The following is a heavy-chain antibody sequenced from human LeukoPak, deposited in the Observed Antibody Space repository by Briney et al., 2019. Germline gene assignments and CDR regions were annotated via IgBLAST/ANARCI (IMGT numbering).Heavy chain of an antibody. D-gene: IGHD3-10*01. CDR3: AKDPNYYGSGSYGP. V-gene: IGHV3-23*01. CDR1: GFTFSSYA. Sequence: GGSLRLSCAASGFTFSSYAMSWVRQAPGKGLEWVSAISGSGGSTYYADSVKGRFTIFRDNSKNTLYLQMNSLRAEDTAVYYCAKDPNYYGSGSYGPWGQGTLVTVSS. J-gene: IGHJ5*02. CDR2: ISGSGGST.